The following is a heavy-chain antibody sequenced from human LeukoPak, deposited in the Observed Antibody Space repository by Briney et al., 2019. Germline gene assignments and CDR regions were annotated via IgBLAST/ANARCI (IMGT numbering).Heavy chain of an antibody. CDR3: ARGPSGYHNP. CDR2: IYSGGST. CDR1: EFSVGSNY. J-gene: IGHJ4*02. V-gene: IGHV3-66*01. Sequence: GGSLRLSCAASEFSVGSNYMTWVRQAPGKGLEWVSLIYSGGSTYYADSVKGRFTISRDNSKNTLYLQMNSLRAEDTAVYYCARGPSGYHNPGGQGTLVTVSS. D-gene: IGHD5-12*01.